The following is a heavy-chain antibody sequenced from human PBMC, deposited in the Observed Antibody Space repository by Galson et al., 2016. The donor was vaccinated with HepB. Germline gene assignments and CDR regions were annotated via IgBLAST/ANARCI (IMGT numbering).Heavy chain of an antibody. CDR2: ISDSTTTI. Sequence: SLRLSCAASGFTLCHYSMNWVRQAPGKGLEWVSFISDSTTTIYYADSVKGRFTISRDSAKNSLYLQMNSLRDEDTAVYYCARDLTGADYWGQGTLVTVSS. CDR3: ARDLTGADY. V-gene: IGHV3-48*02. J-gene: IGHJ4*02. D-gene: IGHD7-27*01. CDR1: GFTLCHYS.